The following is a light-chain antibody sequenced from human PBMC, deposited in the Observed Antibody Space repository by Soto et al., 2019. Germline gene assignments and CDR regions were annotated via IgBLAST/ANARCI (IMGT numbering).Light chain of an antibody. Sequence: QYTRPQPPSASGSPGQSVASSCTGTSSDVGAYDYVSWYQQHPGKAPKLMIYEINKRPSGVPDRFSGSKSGNTASLTVSGLQAEDEAHYYRSSFAGSNNFPYVFGTGTKVT. CDR3: SSFAGSNNFPYV. CDR1: SSDVGAYDY. J-gene: IGLJ1*01. V-gene: IGLV2-8*01. CDR2: EIN.